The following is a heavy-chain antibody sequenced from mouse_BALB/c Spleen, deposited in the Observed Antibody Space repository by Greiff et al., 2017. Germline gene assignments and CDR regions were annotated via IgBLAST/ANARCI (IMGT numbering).Heavy chain of an antibody. Sequence: EVKLVESGGDLVKPGGSLKLSCAASGFTFSSYGMSWVRQTPDKRLEWVATISSGGSYTYYPDSVKGRFTISRDNAKNTLYLQMSSLKSEDTAMYYCARFEMDYWGQGTSVTVSS. CDR3: ARFEMDY. V-gene: IGHV5-6*01. J-gene: IGHJ4*01. CDR2: ISSGGSYT. CDR1: GFTFSSYG.